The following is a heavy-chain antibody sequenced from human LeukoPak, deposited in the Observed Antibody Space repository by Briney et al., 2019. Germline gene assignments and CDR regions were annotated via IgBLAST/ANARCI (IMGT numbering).Heavy chain of an antibody. Sequence: GGSLRLSCTVSGFSLSSYAMSWVRRAPGKGLEWVSATSSSDASKYYADSVKGRFTISRDNSKTSLYLQMNSLRAADTAVYYCARALFGYYFDYWGQGTLVTVSS. D-gene: IGHD2-21*01. J-gene: IGHJ4*02. V-gene: IGHV3-23*01. CDR1: GFSLSSYA. CDR2: TSSSDASK. CDR3: ARALFGYYFDY.